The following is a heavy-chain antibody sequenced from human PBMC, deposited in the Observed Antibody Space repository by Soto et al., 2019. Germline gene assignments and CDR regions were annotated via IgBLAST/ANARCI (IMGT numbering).Heavy chain of an antibody. D-gene: IGHD4-17*01. V-gene: IGHV1-2*04. J-gene: IGHJ5*02. Sequence: ASVKVSCKASGYTFSDYYMHWVRQAPGQGLEWMGWINPKSGDTSYAQKFQGWVTMTRDTSISTGYMELSRLRSDDTAVYYCARVKDADYRNCFDPWGQGTLVTVSS. CDR3: ARVKDADYRNCFDP. CDR2: INPKSGDT. CDR1: GYTFSDYY.